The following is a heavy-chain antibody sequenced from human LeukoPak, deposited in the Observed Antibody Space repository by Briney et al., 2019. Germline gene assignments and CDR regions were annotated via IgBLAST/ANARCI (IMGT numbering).Heavy chain of an antibody. V-gene: IGHV4-4*07. CDR1: GGSIRSYY. J-gene: IGHJ4*02. CDR2: IYTSGST. Sequence: SETLSLTCTVSGGSIRSYYWSWIRQPAGKGLESIGRIYTSGSTNYNPSLKSRVTISVDTSKNQFSLKLSSVTAADTAVYYCARDLGDGYSSGYFDYWGQGTLVTVSS. CDR3: ARDLGDGYSSGYFDY. D-gene: IGHD5-24*01.